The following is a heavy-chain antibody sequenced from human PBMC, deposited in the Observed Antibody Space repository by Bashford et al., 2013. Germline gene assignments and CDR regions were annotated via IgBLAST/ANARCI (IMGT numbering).Heavy chain of an antibody. CDR3: ARSGGSGRYCSSTSCYPYYYYGMDV. CDR1: GYTFTSYY. V-gene: IGHV1-46*03. Sequence: ASVKVSCKASGYTFTSYYMHWVRQAPGQGLEWMGIINPSGGSTSYAQKFQGRVTMTRDTSTSTVYMELSSLRSEDTAVYYCARSGGSGRYCSSTSCYPYYYYGMDVWGQGTTVTVSS. D-gene: IGHD2-2*01. CDR2: INPSGGST. J-gene: IGHJ6*02.